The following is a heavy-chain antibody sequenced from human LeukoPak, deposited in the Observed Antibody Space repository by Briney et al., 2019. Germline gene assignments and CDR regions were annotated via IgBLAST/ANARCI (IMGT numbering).Heavy chain of an antibody. J-gene: IGHJ6*02. CDR2: AYYTGEI. CDR3: GRHVSNGWDYHYGLDV. D-gene: IGHD6-19*01. CDR1: GGSVASTGCC. Sequence: PSETLSLTCTVSGGSVASTGCCWGWIRQSPGKGLEWIGSAYYTGEIYSTPSLKSRLTISVDTSKNQFALTLTSVTAADTAVYYCGRHVSNGWDYHYGLDVWGQGTTVTVSS. V-gene: IGHV4-39*01.